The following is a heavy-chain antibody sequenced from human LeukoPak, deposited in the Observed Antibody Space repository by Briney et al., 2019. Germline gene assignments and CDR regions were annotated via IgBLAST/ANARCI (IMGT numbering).Heavy chain of an antibody. V-gene: IGHV3-30*04. CDR1: GFTFSSYA. D-gene: IGHD3-9*01. CDR3: ARGPYYNALTGYYNTSHYFDY. J-gene: IGHJ4*02. CDR2: ISYDGGNK. Sequence: GGSLRLSCAASGFTFSSYATYWVRQAPGKGLEWVGVISYDGGNKYYAGSVKGRFTISRDTSNNTLYLQMIRLRADDTAVYYCARGPYYNALTGYYNTSHYFDYWGQGTLVTVSS.